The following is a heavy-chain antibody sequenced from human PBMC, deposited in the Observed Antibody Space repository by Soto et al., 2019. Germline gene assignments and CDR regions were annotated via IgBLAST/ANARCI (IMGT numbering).Heavy chain of an antibody. Sequence: GGSLRLSCAASGFTFDDYAMHWVRQAPGKGLEWVSGISWNSVSIGYADSVKGRFTISRDNAKNSLYLQMNSLRAEDTALYYCAKDLGFSGYGSPYFDYWGQGTLVTVSS. J-gene: IGHJ4*02. D-gene: IGHD5-12*01. CDR3: AKDLGFSGYGSPYFDY. CDR2: ISWNSVSI. V-gene: IGHV3-9*01. CDR1: GFTFDDYA.